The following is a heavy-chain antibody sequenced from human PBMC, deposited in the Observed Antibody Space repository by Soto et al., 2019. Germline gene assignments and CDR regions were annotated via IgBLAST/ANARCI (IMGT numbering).Heavy chain of an antibody. CDR3: ARDNNDFWSLYPLAFDY. J-gene: IGHJ4*02. CDR2: ISTSGHV. Sequence: PSETLSLTCIVSGGSLSKYYWSWIRQPAGKGLEWIGRISTSGHVVSKVSLRSRLTMSVDMSNNHFSLKLTSVTAADTAVYYCARDNNDFWSLYPLAFDYWGQGALVTVPQ. D-gene: IGHD3-3*01. V-gene: IGHV4-4*07. CDR1: GGSLSKYY.